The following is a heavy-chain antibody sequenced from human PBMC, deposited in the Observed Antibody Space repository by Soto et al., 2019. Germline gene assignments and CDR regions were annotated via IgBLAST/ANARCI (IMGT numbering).Heavy chain of an antibody. V-gene: IGHV3-30*18. CDR1: GFIFSNYS. Sequence: EQLVESGGGVVQPGRSLRLSCAASGFIFSNYSIHWVRQAPGKGLAWVAVISRDGSNIYYTDSVKGRFIISRDNSKNTVYLHLNNLRAEDTSVYHCAKDHMGFYGSGSYFSTWGQGTLVTVSS. D-gene: IGHD1-26*01. CDR2: ISRDGSNI. CDR3: AKDHMGFYGSGSYFST. J-gene: IGHJ3*01.